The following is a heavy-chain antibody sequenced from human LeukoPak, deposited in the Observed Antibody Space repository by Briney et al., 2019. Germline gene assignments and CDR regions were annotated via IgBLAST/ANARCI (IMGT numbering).Heavy chain of an antibody. CDR2: ISSNGGST. Sequence: PGGSLRLSCSAAGFTFSIYAMHWVRQAPGKGLEYVSAISSNGGSTDYADSVKGRFTISRDNSKNTLYLQMSSLRAEDTAVYYCVKVLTTLVMFDAFDIWGQGTMVTVSS. V-gene: IGHV3-64D*09. CDR1: GFTFSIYA. D-gene: IGHD4-23*01. CDR3: VKVLTTLVMFDAFDI. J-gene: IGHJ3*02.